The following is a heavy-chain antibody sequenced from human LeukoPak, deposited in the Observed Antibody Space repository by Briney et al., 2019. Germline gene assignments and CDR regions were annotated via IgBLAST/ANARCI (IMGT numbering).Heavy chain of an antibody. Sequence: GGSLRLSCATPGFTLCNYLMRSVRQAPGQSLERVANTNQDGTEKYYVDSVKARFTISRESAKNSLYRQMNSLRVDDTAVYYCAKTIGSGSGNDQAVGWGPGTLVSVSS. V-gene: IGHV3-7*01. CDR1: GFTLCNYL. D-gene: IGHD3-10*01. CDR2: TNQDGTEK. J-gene: IGHJ4*02. CDR3: AKTIGSGSGNDQAVG.